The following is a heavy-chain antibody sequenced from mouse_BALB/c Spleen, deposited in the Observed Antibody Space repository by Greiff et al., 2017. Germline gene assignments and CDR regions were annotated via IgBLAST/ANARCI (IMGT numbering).Heavy chain of an antibody. CDR1: GYTFTSYW. CDR2: INPSTGYT. V-gene: IGHV1-7*01. J-gene: IGHJ2*01. D-gene: IGHD1-1*01. CDR3: ARGSSYYFDY. Sequence: VQRVESGAELAKPGASVKMSCKASGYTFTSYWMHWVKQRPGQGLEWIGYINPSTGYTEYNQKFKDKATLTADKSSSTAYMQLSSLTSEDSAVYYCARGSSYYFDYWGQGTTLTVSS.